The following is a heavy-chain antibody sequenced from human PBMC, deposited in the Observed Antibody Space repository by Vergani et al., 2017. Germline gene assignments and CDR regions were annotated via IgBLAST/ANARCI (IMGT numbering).Heavy chain of an antibody. Sequence: QITLKESGPTLVKPTQTLTLTCTFSGFSLSTSGVGVGWIRQPPGKALEWLARIDWDDDKFYSTSLKTRLTISKDTSKNQVVLTMTNMDPVDTATYYCARTPTGYSSSWYDWIFDYWGQGTLVTVSS. J-gene: IGHJ4*02. CDR1: GFSLSTSGVG. CDR3: ARTPTGYSSSWYDWIFDY. V-gene: IGHV2-70*04. D-gene: IGHD6-13*01. CDR2: IDWDDDK.